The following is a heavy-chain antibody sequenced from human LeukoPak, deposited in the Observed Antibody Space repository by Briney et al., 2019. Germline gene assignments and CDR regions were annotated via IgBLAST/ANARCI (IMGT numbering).Heavy chain of an antibody. CDR2: ISISPTYI. J-gene: IGHJ3*02. Sequence: GGSLRLSCVASGFTFSTYTMNWVRQAPGKGLEWVASISISPTYIYYADSVKGRFTISRDDAKESLYLQMNSLRAEDTAVYYCARDSTSRTVNFRVVTIHAFDIWGQGAMVTVSS. D-gene: IGHD3-3*01. CDR1: GFTFSTYT. CDR3: ARDSTSRTVNFRVVTIHAFDI. V-gene: IGHV3-21*01.